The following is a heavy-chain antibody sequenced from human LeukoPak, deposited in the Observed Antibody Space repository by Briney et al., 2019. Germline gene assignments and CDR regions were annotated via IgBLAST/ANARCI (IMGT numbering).Heavy chain of an antibody. CDR3: AREILRGYSGYDQIDY. CDR2: ISSSSSTI. D-gene: IGHD5-12*01. Sequence: GGSLRLSCAASGFTFSTHSMNWVRQAPGKGLEWVSYISSSSSTIYYADSVKGRFTISRDNSKNTLYLQMNSLRAEDTAVYYCAREILRGYSGYDQIDYWGQGTLVTVSS. CDR1: GFTFSTHS. V-gene: IGHV3-48*01. J-gene: IGHJ4*02.